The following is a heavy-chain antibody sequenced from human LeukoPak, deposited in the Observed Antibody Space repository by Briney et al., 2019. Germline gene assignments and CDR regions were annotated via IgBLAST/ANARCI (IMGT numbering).Heavy chain of an antibody. V-gene: IGHV3-30*03. CDR2: ISYDGSNK. CDR1: GFTFSSYG. Sequence: GGSLRLSCAASGFTFSSYGMHWVRQAPGKGLEWVAVISYDGSNKYYADSVKGRFTLSRDNSKNTLYLQMNRLRAEDTALYYCVRDSLNTSSGWFDPWGQGTLVTVSS. CDR3: VRDSLNTSSGWFDP. J-gene: IGHJ5*02. D-gene: IGHD6-19*01.